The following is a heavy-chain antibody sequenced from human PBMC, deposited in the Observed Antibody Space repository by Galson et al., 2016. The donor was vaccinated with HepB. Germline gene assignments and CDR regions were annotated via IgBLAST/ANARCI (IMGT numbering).Heavy chain of an antibody. CDR3: ARGGRPRI. J-gene: IGHJ3*02. V-gene: IGHV4-39*01. D-gene: IGHD3-16*01. CDR2: INYSGTT. Sequence: ETLSLTCTVSGGSISSSSYYWGWIRQPPGKGLEWIGSINYSGTTYYIAPLKSRVTITVDTSKNQFSLKLSSVTAADTAVYYCARGGRPRIWGQGTMVTVSS. CDR1: GGSISSSSYY.